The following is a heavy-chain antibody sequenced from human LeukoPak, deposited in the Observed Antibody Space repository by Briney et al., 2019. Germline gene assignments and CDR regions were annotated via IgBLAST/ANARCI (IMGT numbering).Heavy chain of an antibody. CDR1: NYTFIHYG. D-gene: IGHD3-22*01. CDR2: ISTYNGNT. J-gene: IGHJ5*02. V-gene: IGHV1-18*01. CDR3: ARDRQSSGWHRALDP. Sequence: ASVKVSRKTSNYTFIHYGITWVRQAPGQGLEWMGWISTYNGNTNYAQKFQGRVTMTTETSTRTAYMELRSLRSDDTAVYYCARDRQSSGWHRALDPWGQGTLVIVSS.